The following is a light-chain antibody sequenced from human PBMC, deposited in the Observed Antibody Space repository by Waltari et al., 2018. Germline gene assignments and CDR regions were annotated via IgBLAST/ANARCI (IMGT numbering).Light chain of an antibody. Sequence: DIVMTQSQDSLAVSLGERAPINGKSTQTVLYSANNKNYLTWYQHKPGPPPKLLISWASIRESGVPDRVTGSGSGTDFTLTISSLQAEDVAVYYCQQHYTTPWTFGQGTKVEIK. CDR2: WAS. J-gene: IGKJ1*01. V-gene: IGKV4-1*01. CDR1: QTVLYSANNKNY. CDR3: QQHYTTPWT.